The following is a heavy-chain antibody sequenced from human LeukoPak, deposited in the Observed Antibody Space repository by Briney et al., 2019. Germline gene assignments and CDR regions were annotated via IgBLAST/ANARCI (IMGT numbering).Heavy chain of an antibody. J-gene: IGHJ4*02. V-gene: IGHV4-59*12. CDR1: GGSISGYY. D-gene: IGHD1-14*01. Sequence: SETLSLTCSVSGGSISGYYWSWIRQPPGKGLEWIGYIYHSGSTYYNPSLKSRVTISVDRSKNQFSLKLSSVTAADTAVYYCARAGGGVPTEAASYYFDYWGQGTLVTVSS. CDR2: IYHSGST. CDR3: ARAGGGVPTEAASYYFDY.